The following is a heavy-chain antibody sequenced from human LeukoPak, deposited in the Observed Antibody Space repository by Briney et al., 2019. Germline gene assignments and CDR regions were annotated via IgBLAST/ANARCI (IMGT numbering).Heavy chain of an antibody. CDR3: AKDTRQWLLLYYFDY. J-gene: IGHJ4*02. Sequence: GRSLRLFCAASGFTFEDYAMHWVRQAPGKGLEWGSGISWNSGSRGYADSVKGRFTISGDNAKNSLYLQMNSLRAEDTALYYCAKDTRQWLLLYYFDYWGQGTLVTVSS. D-gene: IGHD6-19*01. CDR1: GFTFEDYA. CDR2: ISWNSGSR. V-gene: IGHV3-9*01.